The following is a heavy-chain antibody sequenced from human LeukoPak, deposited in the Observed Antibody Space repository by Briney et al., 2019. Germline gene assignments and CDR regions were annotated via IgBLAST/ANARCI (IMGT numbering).Heavy chain of an antibody. CDR2: ISGSGTTI. V-gene: IGHV3-48*03. CDR1: GLTFRSYE. J-gene: IGHJ6*02. D-gene: IGHD3-3*01. CDR3: ARDLVSAPKGTYYDFWSGPVDGDV. Sequence: PGGSLRLSCVASGLTFRSYEMNWVRQAPGKGLEWVSYISGSGTTIYYADSVKGRFTISRDNAKNSLYLQMNSLRAEDAAVYYCARDLVSAPKGTYYDFWSGPVDGDVWGQGTTVTVSS.